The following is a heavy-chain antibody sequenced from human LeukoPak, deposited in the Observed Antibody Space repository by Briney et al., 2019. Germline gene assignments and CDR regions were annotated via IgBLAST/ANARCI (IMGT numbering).Heavy chain of an antibody. CDR3: ARDRGYYFDY. Sequence: GGSLRLSCAASGFTVSSNYMSWVRQAPGKGLEWVSVIYSGGSTYYADSVKGRFTISRDNAKNSLYLQMNSLGAEDTALYYCARDRGYYFDYWGQGTLVTVSS. J-gene: IGHJ4*02. CDR1: GFTVSSNY. CDR2: IYSGGST. V-gene: IGHV3-53*01. D-gene: IGHD3-10*01.